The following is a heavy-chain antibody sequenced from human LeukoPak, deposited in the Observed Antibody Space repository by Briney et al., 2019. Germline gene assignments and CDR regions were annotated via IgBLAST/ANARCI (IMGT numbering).Heavy chain of an antibody. CDR2: IYSGGST. CDR3: ARLGDDGDGGYDYLWYFDL. Sequence: GGSLRLACAASGFTVSSNYMSWVRQAPGKGLEWVSVIYSGGSTYYADSVKGRFTISRDNSKNTLYLQMNSLRAEDTAVYYCARLGDDGDGGYDYLWYFDLWGRGTLVTVSS. J-gene: IGHJ2*01. D-gene: IGHD5-12*01. V-gene: IGHV3-53*01. CDR1: GFTVSSNY.